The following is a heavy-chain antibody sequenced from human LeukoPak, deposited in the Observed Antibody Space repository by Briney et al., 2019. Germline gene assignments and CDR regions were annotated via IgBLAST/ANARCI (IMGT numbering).Heavy chain of an antibody. V-gene: IGHV3-74*01. Sequence: PGGSLRLSCAASRFSFNTCWMHWVRQAPGMGLVWVSRISSDGGSTSYADSVKGRFTISRDNAKNTLYLQMNTLRAEDTAIYYCVRGRYYFDYWGQGTLVTVSS. J-gene: IGHJ4*02. CDR3: VRGRYYFDY. D-gene: IGHD5-24*01. CDR1: RFSFNTCW. CDR2: ISSDGGST.